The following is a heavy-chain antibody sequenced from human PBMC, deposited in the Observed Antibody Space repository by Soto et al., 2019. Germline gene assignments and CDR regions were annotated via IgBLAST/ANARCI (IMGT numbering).Heavy chain of an antibody. CDR1: GFTFSSYA. Sequence: GGSLRLSCAASGFTFSSYAMSWVRQAPGKGLEWVSAISGSGGSTYYADSVKGRFTISRDNSKNTLYLQMNSLRAEDTAVYYCARGHKGYCSSTRCYDWLVMDVWGQGTTVTVSS. J-gene: IGHJ6*02. CDR3: ARGHKGYCSSTRCYDWLVMDV. V-gene: IGHV3-23*01. D-gene: IGHD2-2*01. CDR2: ISGSGGST.